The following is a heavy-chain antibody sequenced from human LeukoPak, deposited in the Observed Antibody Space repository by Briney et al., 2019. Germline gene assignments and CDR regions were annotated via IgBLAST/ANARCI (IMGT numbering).Heavy chain of an antibody. CDR1: GGSLTNSY. J-gene: IGHJ4*02. Sequence: SETLSLTCGVYGGSLTNSYWSWIRQTPWEGLEWIGEINHSGSTTYNPSLKSRVTISVDTSKNQFSLKLVSVTAADTAMYYCARGFVETAMVSLPFDYWGQGTLVTVSS. CDR2: INHSGST. D-gene: IGHD5-18*01. V-gene: IGHV4-34*01. CDR3: ARGFVETAMVSLPFDY.